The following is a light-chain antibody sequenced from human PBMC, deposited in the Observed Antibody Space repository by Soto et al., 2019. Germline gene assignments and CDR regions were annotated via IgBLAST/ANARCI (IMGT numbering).Light chain of an antibody. J-gene: IGLJ1*01. V-gene: IGLV7-43*01. Sequence: QAVVTQEPSLTVSPGGTVTLTCASSTGEVSSGNFPNWFQQKPGQAPRALNYSTDSKYSWTPARFSGSLVGGKAALTLSGVQPEDEADYYCLLYHGGAGLLGTGNKVTVL. CDR2: STD. CDR3: LLYHGGAGL. CDR1: TGEVSSGNF.